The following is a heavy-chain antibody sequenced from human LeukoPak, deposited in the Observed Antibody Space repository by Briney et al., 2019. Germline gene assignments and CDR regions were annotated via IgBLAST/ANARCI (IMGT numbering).Heavy chain of an antibody. V-gene: IGHV1-69*13. CDR2: IIPIFGTA. D-gene: IGHD4-17*01. Sequence: SVKVSCKASGGTFSSYAISWVRQAPGQGLEWMGGIIPIFGTANYAQKFQGRVTITADESTSTAYMELSSLRSEDTAVYYCARAIDYGVAFDIWGQGTMVTVSS. CDR3: ARAIDYGVAFDI. CDR1: GGTFSSYA. J-gene: IGHJ3*02.